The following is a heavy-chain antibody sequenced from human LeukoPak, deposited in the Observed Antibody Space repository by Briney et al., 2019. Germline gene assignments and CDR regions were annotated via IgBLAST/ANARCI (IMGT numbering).Heavy chain of an antibody. D-gene: IGHD6-6*01. Sequence: GASVKVSCKASGYTFTGYYMHWVRQAPGQGLEWMGWMNPNSGNTGYAQKFQGRVTITRNTSISTAYMELSSLRSEDTAVYYCARYSSSSQGAFDIWGQGTMVTVSS. CDR1: GYTFTGYY. CDR3: ARYSSSSQGAFDI. J-gene: IGHJ3*02. V-gene: IGHV1-8*03. CDR2: MNPNSGNT.